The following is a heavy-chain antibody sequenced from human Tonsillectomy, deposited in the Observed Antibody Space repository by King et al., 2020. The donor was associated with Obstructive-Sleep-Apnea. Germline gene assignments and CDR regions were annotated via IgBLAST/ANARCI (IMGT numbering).Heavy chain of an antibody. Sequence: VQLVESGAEVKKPGSSVKVSCKASGGTFSSYAISWVRQAPGQGLEWMGGIIPIFGTANYAQKFQGRVTITADESTSTAYMELGSLRSEDTAVYYCARVPNYDFWSGYPYYYGMDVWGQGTTVTVSS. CDR1: GGTFSSYA. D-gene: IGHD3-3*01. J-gene: IGHJ6*02. CDR2: IIPIFGTA. CDR3: ARVPNYDFWSGYPYYYGMDV. V-gene: IGHV1-69*01.